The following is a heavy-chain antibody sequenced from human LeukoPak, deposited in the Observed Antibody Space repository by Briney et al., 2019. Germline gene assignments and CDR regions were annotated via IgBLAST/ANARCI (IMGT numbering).Heavy chain of an antibody. CDR2: ISRSGSTI. D-gene: IGHD2-15*01. Sequence: GGSLRLSCAASGFTFSSYNMNWVRQAPGKGLEWVSYISRSGSTIKFADSVKGRFTISRDNAKNSLYLQMSSLRAEDTAVYYCARDASRYCSGGNCYSGLLGYFDYWGQGTLVTVSS. CDR3: ARDASRYCSGGNCYSGLLGYFDY. J-gene: IGHJ4*02. V-gene: IGHV3-48*01. CDR1: GFTFSSYN.